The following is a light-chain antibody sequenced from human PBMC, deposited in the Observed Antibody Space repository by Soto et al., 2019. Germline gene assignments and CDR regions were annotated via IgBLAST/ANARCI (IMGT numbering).Light chain of an antibody. CDR1: QSVSTN. CDR3: QQCDHWPRT. V-gene: IGKV3-15*01. CDR2: GTS. J-gene: IGKJ1*01. Sequence: EIVMTQSPATLSVSPGERATLSCRASQSVSTNLAWYQQKPGQAPRLLIHGTSTRAAGIPARFSGSGSGTEFTLTISSLQSEDFAVYYCQQCDHWPRTFGQGTKVDI.